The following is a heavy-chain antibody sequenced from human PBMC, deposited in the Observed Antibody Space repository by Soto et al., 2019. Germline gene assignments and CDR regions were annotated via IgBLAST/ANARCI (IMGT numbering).Heavy chain of an antibody. D-gene: IGHD2-21*02. J-gene: IGHJ5*02. Sequence: DVQLLESGGGLVQPGGSLKLSCVASGFSFNKYAMIWVRQAPGKGQEWVTGITGSGSSIQYTASVKGRFTISRDNSKNTVYLQKDYLRAEDTAMYYCAKDDVSGDGLWLVSAWGQGTPVTVS. CDR3: AKDDVSGDGLWLVSA. CDR1: GFSFNKYA. CDR2: ITGSGSSI. V-gene: IGHV3-23*01.